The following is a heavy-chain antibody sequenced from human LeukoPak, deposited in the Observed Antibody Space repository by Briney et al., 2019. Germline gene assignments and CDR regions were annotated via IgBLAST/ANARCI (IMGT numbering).Heavy chain of an antibody. V-gene: IGHV3-7*01. D-gene: IGHD4-23*01. Sequence: PGESLRLSWAASGYFFSGYWMTWVRQAPGKGLEWVASIKKDGNEQHYLDAVKGRCTISRDNAKNSLYLQMNTLRADDTGGYYCAKEREYGGNPSWFDPLGQGALVT. J-gene: IGHJ5*02. CDR2: IKKDGNEQ. CDR3: AKEREYGGNPSWFDP. CDR1: GYFFSGYW.